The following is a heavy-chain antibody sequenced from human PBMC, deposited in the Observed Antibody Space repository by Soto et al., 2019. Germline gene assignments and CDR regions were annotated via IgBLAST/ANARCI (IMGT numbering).Heavy chain of an antibody. CDR2: IYHTGST. D-gene: IGHD2-21*01. Sequence: PSETLSLTCAVSGVSISGGVNCWSWVRQPPGKGLEWIGEIYHTGSTNYNSSLKSRVAISLDKSKNQFSLMLNSVTAADTAVYFCADAPSDFWGQGTLVTVSS. V-gene: IGHV4-4*02. CDR1: GVSISGGVNC. CDR3: ADAPSDF. J-gene: IGHJ4*02.